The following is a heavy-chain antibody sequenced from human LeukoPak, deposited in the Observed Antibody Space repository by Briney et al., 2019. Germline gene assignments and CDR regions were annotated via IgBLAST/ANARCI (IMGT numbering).Heavy chain of an antibody. CDR2: ICGSAGT. J-gene: IGHJ6*02. Sequence: GGSLRLSCAASGFTFSAYAMNWVRQAPGKGLEWVSSICGSAGTYYADSVKGRITISRDNSKNVLYLQMNSLRAEDTAIYYCAKGFNWNDGSMDVWGQGTTVTVSS. CDR3: AKGFNWNDGSMDV. D-gene: IGHD1-1*01. CDR1: GFTFSAYA. V-gene: IGHV3-23*01.